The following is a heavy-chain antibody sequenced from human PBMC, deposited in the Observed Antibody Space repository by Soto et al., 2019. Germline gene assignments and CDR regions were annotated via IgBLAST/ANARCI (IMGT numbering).Heavy chain of an antibody. V-gene: IGHV3-7*05. Sequence: GGSLRLSCAASGFTFSSYSMSWVRQAPGKGLEWVANIKQDGSEKYYVDSVKGRFTISRDNAKNSLYLQMNSLRAEDTAVYYCARDPEDSSGYPHYFDYWGQGTLVTVSS. J-gene: IGHJ4*02. CDR1: GFTFSSYS. D-gene: IGHD3-22*01. CDR3: ARDPEDSSGYPHYFDY. CDR2: IKQDGSEK.